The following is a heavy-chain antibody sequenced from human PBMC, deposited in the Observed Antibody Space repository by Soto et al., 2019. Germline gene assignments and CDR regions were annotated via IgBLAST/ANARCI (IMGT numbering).Heavy chain of an antibody. Sequence: ASVKVSCKASGYTFTSYAMHWVRQAPGQRLEWMGWINAGNGNTKYSQKFQGRVTITRDTSASTAYMELSSLRSEDTAVYYCGRARSSGWYYFDYWGQGTLVTVPQ. CDR2: INAGNGNT. J-gene: IGHJ4*02. V-gene: IGHV1-3*01. CDR1: GYTFTSYA. D-gene: IGHD6-19*01. CDR3: GRARSSGWYYFDY.